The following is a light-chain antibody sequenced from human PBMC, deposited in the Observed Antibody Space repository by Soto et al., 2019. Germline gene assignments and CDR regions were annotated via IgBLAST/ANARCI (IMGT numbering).Light chain of an antibody. CDR3: QTWGV. J-gene: IGLJ1*01. V-gene: IGLV4-69*01. Sequence: QLVLTQSPSASASLGASVNLTCTLTSEHSSRAVAWHQQRPERGPRFLMKVKSDGSHRKGDGIPDRFSGSSSGAERYLTISSLQPEDEADYYCQTWGVFGAGTKLTVL. CDR1: SEHSSRA. CDR2: VKSDGSH.